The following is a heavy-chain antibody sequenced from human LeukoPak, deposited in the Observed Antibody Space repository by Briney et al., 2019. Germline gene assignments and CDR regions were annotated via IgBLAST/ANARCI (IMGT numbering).Heavy chain of an antibody. J-gene: IGHJ4*02. Sequence: GGSLRLSCAASGFTFSSYGMSWFRQAPGKGLEWVSGINWNGGSTGYADSVKGRFTISRDNAKNSLYLQMNSLRAEDTALYYCARAVRGAIAPPFDYWGQGTLVTVSS. CDR1: GFTFSSYG. D-gene: IGHD2-15*01. CDR2: INWNGGST. CDR3: ARAVRGAIAPPFDY. V-gene: IGHV3-20*04.